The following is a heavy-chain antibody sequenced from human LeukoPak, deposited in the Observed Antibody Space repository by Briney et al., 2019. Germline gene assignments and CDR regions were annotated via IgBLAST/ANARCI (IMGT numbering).Heavy chain of an antibody. CDR2: ISAYNGNT. CDR1: GYTFTSYG. Sequence: ASVKVSCKASGYTFTSYGISWVRQAPGQGLEWMGWISAYNGNTNYAQKLQGRVTMTTDTSTSTTYMELRSLRSDDTAVYYCARSSQDIFAGYDNSANNNWFDPWRQGALPTDSS. V-gene: IGHV1-18*04. J-gene: IGHJ5*02. D-gene: IGHD3-9*01. CDR3: ARSSQDIFAGYDNSANNNWFDP.